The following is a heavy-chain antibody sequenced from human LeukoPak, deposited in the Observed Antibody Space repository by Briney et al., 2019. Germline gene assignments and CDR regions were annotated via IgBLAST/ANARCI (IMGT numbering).Heavy chain of an antibody. V-gene: IGHV3-23*01. D-gene: IGHD2-8*01. CDR3: AKDVCTSPRCLLYFDS. CDR1: GFAFSNYA. Sequence: PGGSLRLSCTTSGFAFSNYAMNWVRQAPGKGPEWVSGISGFNTYYADSVKGRFTIFRDNSKYVLYLQMDRLRAEDTAVYSCAKDVCTSPRCLLYFDSWGQGTLVTVSS. J-gene: IGHJ4*02. CDR2: ISGFNT.